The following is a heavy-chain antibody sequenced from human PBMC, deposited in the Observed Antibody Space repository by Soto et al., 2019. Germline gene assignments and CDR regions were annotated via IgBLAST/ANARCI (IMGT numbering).Heavy chain of an antibody. CDR2: IYSSGST. J-gene: IGHJ4*02. Sequence: SETLSLTCTVSGGSISNSYWSWIRLSPGKGLEWIGYIYSSGSTNYNPSLESRVTISVDTSKNQFSLKLTSLIAADTAVYYCARDNGYSYGYTLDHWGQGTLVTVSS. D-gene: IGHD5-18*01. CDR1: GGSISNSY. V-gene: IGHV4-4*08. CDR3: ARDNGYSYGYTLDH.